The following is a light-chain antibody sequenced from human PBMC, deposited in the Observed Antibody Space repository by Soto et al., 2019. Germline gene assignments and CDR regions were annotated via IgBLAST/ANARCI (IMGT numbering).Light chain of an antibody. V-gene: IGLV2-14*01. CDR2: EVT. Sequence: QSALTQPASVSGSPGQSITISCTGTSSDVGGYNLVSWYQQHPGKAPKLVIYEVTYRPSGVSPRFSASKSGNTASLTIAGLQAEDEADYYCGSYRSGTAPYVFGTGTKLTV. CDR3: GSYRSGTAPYV. J-gene: IGLJ1*01. CDR1: SSDVGGYNL.